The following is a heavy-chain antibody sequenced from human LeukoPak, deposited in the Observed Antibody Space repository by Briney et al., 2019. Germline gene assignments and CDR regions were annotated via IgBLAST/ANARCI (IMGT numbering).Heavy chain of an antibody. V-gene: IGHV3-30*04. Sequence: PGRSLRLSCAASGFTFSSYAMHWVRQAPGKGLEWVAVISYDGRNKYYADSVKGRFTISRDNSKNTLYLQMNSLRAEDTAVYYCARDLPWFDPWGQGTLVTVSS. CDR1: GFTFSSYA. CDR3: ARDLPWFDP. J-gene: IGHJ5*02. CDR2: ISYDGRNK.